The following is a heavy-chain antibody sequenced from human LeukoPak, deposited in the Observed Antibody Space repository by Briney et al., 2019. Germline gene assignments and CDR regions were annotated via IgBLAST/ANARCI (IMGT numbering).Heavy chain of an antibody. CDR3: AREGPGSYGYY. V-gene: IGHV3-48*01. J-gene: IGHJ4*02. Sequence: GGSLRLSCAASGFTFSSYDMNWVRQAPGKGLEWVSYISSSSSTIYYADSVKGRFTISRDNAKNSLYLQMNSLRAEDTAVYYCAREGPGSYGYYWGQGTLVTVSS. D-gene: IGHD5-18*01. CDR2: ISSSSSTI. CDR1: GFTFSSYD.